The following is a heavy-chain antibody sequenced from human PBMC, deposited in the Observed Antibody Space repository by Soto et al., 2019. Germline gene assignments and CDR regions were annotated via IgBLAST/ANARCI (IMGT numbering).Heavy chain of an antibody. CDR2: VSNTGRT. CDR1: GDSSNPLY. Sequence: SETLALTCSVSGDSSNPLYWRWLRLPPEKGLEWIGYVSNTGRTQYNPSLRSRVTISVDTSNSQVSLRLSSVTAADTAVYYCARVIRRLHLGDLSLGFFDYWGQGTLVTVSS. CDR3: ARVIRRLHLGDLSLGFFDY. V-gene: IGHV4-59*11. J-gene: IGHJ4*02. D-gene: IGHD3-16*02.